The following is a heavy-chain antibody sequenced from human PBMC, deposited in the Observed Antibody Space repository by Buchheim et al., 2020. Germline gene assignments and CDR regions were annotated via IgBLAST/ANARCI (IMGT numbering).Heavy chain of an antibody. CDR1: GFTFSSYW. CDR3: ARARNRYFDY. V-gene: IGHV3-7*03. CDR2: IKQDGSEK. J-gene: IGHJ4*02. Sequence: EVQLVESGGGLVQPGGSLRLSCEASGFTFSSYWMSWVRQAPGKGLEWVASIKQDGSEKYCVDSVTGRFTISRDNAKNSLYLQMNSLRVEDTAVYYCARARNRYFDYWGQGTL.